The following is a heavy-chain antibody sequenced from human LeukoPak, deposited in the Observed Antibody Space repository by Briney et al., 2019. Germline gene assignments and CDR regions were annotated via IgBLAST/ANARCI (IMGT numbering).Heavy chain of an antibody. CDR1: GFTFGSYG. Sequence: GGSLRLSCAASGFTFGSYGMHWVRQAPGKGLEWVAVIWYDGSNKYYADSVKGRFTISRDNSKNTLYLQMNSLRAEDTAVYYCAKFLPTHIVVANYYFDYWGQGTLVTVSS. D-gene: IGHD2-21*01. CDR2: IWYDGSNK. V-gene: IGHV3-33*06. CDR3: AKFLPTHIVVANYYFDY. J-gene: IGHJ4*02.